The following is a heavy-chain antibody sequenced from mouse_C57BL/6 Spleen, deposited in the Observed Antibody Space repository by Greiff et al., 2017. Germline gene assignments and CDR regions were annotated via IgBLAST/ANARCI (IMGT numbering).Heavy chain of an antibody. D-gene: IGHD1-1*01. J-gene: IGHJ2*01. Sequence: QVQLKESGPGLVQPSQSLSISCTVSGFSLTSYGVHWVRQSPGKGLAWLGVLWSGGSTDYNAAFISRLSISKDNSKSQVFFKMNSLQADDTAIYYCARNEELLRSGFDYWGQGTTLTVSS. CDR1: GFSLTSYG. CDR3: ARNEELLRSGFDY. V-gene: IGHV2-2*01. CDR2: LWSGGST.